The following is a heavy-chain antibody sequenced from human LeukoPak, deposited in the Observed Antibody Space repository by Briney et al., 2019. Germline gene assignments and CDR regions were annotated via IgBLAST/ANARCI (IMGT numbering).Heavy chain of an antibody. J-gene: IGHJ3*02. CDR3: AAEYSSSSGDAFDI. D-gene: IGHD6-6*01. CDR2: INHSGST. CDR1: GGSFSGYY. V-gene: IGHV4-34*01. Sequence: ASETLSLTCAVYGGSFSGYYWSRIRQPPGKGLEWIGEINHSGSTNYNPSLKSRVTISVDTSKNQFSLKLSSVTAADTAVYYCAAEYSSSSGDAFDIWGQGTMVTVSS.